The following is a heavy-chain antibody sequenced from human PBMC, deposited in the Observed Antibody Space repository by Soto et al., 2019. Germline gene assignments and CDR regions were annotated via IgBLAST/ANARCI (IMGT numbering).Heavy chain of an antibody. Sequence: PGGSLRLSCAASGFPFNNYAMNWVRQAPGKGLEWVATISGTGGSTYYADSVKGRFTISRDNSKNTLYLQMNSLRVEDTAVYYCAKDRLAGNFDYWGQGTQVTVSS. J-gene: IGHJ4*02. CDR1: GFPFNNYA. CDR2: ISGTGGST. V-gene: IGHV3-23*01. CDR3: AKDRLAGNFDY.